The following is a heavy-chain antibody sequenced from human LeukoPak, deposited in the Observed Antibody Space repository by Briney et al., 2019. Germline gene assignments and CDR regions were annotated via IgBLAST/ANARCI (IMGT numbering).Heavy chain of an antibody. J-gene: IGHJ6*02. Sequence: SETLSLTCTVSGGSISSSSYYWGWIRQPPGKGLEWIGSIYYSGSTYYNPSLKSRVTISVDTSKNQFSLKLSSVTAADTAVYYCAREKTVEMATESPYYYYGMDVWGQGTTVTVSS. V-gene: IGHV4-39*07. CDR1: GGSISSSSYY. CDR3: AREKTVEMATESPYYYYGMDV. CDR2: IYYSGST. D-gene: IGHD5-24*01.